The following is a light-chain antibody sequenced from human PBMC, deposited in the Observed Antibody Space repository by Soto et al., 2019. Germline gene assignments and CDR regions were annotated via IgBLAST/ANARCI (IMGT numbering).Light chain of an antibody. J-gene: IGKJ1*01. V-gene: IGKV3-11*01. CDR1: QSVNNY. Sequence: EIVLTQSPASVSLSPGDRATLSCRASQSVNNYVAWYQQKPGQAPRLLIYDASKRATGIPARFSGSGSGTDFTLTVSSLEPEDFVLYYCQQYNNWLWTFGQGTKVDI. CDR3: QQYNNWLWT. CDR2: DAS.